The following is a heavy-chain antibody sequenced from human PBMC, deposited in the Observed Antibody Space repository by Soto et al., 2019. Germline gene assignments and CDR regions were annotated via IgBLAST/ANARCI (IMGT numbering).Heavy chain of an antibody. V-gene: IGHV4-31*03. CDR1: GGSISSCGYY. Sequence: QVQLQESGPGLVKPSQTLSLTCTVSGGSISSCGYYWSWLRQHPGQGLEWIGYIYYSGSTYYNPPVKRRVNISVDTAKTQSSLKLSSVTAADTAVYYCARELNTVNAFDIWGQGTMVTVSS. CDR3: ARELNTVNAFDI. D-gene: IGHD4-17*01. J-gene: IGHJ3*02. CDR2: IYYSGST.